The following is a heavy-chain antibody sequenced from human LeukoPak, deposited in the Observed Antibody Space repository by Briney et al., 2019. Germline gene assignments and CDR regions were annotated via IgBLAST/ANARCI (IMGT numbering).Heavy chain of an antibody. CDR3: ARDLGVGDIWFGELLSIPPYFDY. CDR1: GDSVSSNSAA. Sequence: SQTLSLTCAISGDSVSSNSAAWNRIRQSPSRGLEWLGRTYYRSKWYNDYAVSVKSRITINPDTSKNQFSLQLNSVTPEDTAVYYCARDLGVGDIWFGELLSIPPYFDYWGQGTLVTVSS. J-gene: IGHJ4*02. V-gene: IGHV6-1*01. CDR2: TYYRSKWYN. D-gene: IGHD3-10*01.